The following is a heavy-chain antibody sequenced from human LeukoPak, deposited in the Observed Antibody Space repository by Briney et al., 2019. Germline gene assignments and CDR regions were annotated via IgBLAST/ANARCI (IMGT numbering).Heavy chain of an antibody. CDR1: GFTFSSYW. J-gene: IGHJ4*02. CDR2: INSDGSST. CDR3: ARDLGVTYYYDSSGPFDY. V-gene: IGHV3-74*01. D-gene: IGHD3-22*01. Sequence: GGSLRLSCAASGFTFSSYWMHWVRQAPGKGLVWVSRINSDGSSTSYADSVKGRFTISRDNAKNTLYLQMNSLRAEDTAVYYCARDLGVTYYYDSSGPFDYWGQGTLVTVSS.